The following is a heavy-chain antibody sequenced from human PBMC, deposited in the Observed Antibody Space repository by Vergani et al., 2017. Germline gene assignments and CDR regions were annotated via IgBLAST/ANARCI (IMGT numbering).Heavy chain of an antibody. CDR2: ISYDGSNK. CDR3: AKGDKYCSSTRCYHDTEFFDY. V-gene: IGHV3-30*18. CDR1: GFTFSSYG. J-gene: IGHJ4*02. Sequence: QVQLVESGGGVVQPGRSLRLSCAASGFTFSSYGMHWVRQAPGKGLEWVAVISYDGSNKYYADSVKGRFTISRDNSKNTLYLQMNSLRAEDTAVYYCAKGDKYCSSTRCYHDTEFFDYWGQGTLVTVSS. D-gene: IGHD2-2*01.